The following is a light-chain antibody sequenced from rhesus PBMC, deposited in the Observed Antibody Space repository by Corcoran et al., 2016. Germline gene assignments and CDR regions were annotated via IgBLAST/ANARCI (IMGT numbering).Light chain of an antibody. V-gene: IGKV1-25*01. CDR2: AAS. CDR3: QQHNSYPRT. J-gene: IGKJ1*01. CDR1: QGIGIY. Sequence: DIQMTQSPASLSASVGDRVTITCWASQGIGIYLAWYQQKPGKAPKLLIYAASILQSGVPSRCSGSGSGTDFTLTNSSLQPEDSATYYCQQHNSYPRTFGQGTKVEIK.